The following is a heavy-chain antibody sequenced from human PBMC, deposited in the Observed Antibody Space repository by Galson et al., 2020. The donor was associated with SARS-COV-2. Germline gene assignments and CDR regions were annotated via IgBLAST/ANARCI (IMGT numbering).Heavy chain of an antibody. V-gene: IGHV4-59*01. CDR1: DGPMSSSY. CDR2: ISYSGSA. D-gene: IGHD4-17*01. J-gene: IGHJ6*02. CDR3: ARDPAPLYGDNYYYGMDV. Sequence: SQTLSLTCSVSDGPMSSSYWSWIRQPPGKGLEWIGYISYSGSANYNPSLRSRATISVDLSKNQFSLKVTSVTAADTAVYYCARDPAPLYGDNYYYGMDVWGRGTTVTVSS.